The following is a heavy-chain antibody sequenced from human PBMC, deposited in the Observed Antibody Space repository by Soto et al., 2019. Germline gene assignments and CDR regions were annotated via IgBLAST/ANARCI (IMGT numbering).Heavy chain of an antibody. D-gene: IGHD1-26*01. CDR3: ARDRRWELLRSYYYYYGMDV. Sequence: GGSLRLSCAASGFTFSSYSMNWVRQAPGKGLEWVSYISSSSSTIYYADSVKGRFTISRDNAKNSLYLQMNSLRDEGTAVYYCARDRRWELLRSYYYYYGMDVWGQGTTVTVSS. J-gene: IGHJ6*02. V-gene: IGHV3-48*02. CDR1: GFTFSSYS. CDR2: ISSSSSTI.